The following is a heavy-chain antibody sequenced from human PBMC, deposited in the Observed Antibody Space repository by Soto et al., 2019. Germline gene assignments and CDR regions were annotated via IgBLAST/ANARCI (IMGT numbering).Heavy chain of an antibody. V-gene: IGHV5-51*01. CDR3: ARQVFEDFWSGKDNYFDY. Sequence: GESLKISCKGSGYTFTKYYIGWVRQMPGKGLEWVGLIYPGDPSPRYNPAFQDQVTISVDNSINTAYLQWSSLKASDTAMFYCARQVFEDFWSGKDNYFDYWGQGSLVTVSS. CDR1: GYTFTKYY. J-gene: IGHJ4*02. CDR2: IYPGDPSP. D-gene: IGHD3-3*01.